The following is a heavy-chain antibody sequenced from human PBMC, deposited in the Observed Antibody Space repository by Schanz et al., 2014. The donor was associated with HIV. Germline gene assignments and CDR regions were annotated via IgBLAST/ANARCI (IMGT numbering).Heavy chain of an antibody. Sequence: EVQLLDSGGGLVQPGGSLRLSCAASGFIFNSYAMSWVRQAPGKGLDRVSTISGSGDNTFYADSVKGRFTISRDNSENTLYLQMNSLRAEDTAVYYCAKSRGDSWPYGMDVWGQGTTVTVSS. CDR1: GFIFNSYA. J-gene: IGHJ6*02. V-gene: IGHV3-23*01. D-gene: IGHD4-17*01. CDR3: AKSRGDSWPYGMDV. CDR2: ISGSGDNT.